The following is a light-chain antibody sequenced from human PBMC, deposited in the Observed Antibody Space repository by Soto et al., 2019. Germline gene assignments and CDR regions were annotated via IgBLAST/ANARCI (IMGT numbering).Light chain of an antibody. CDR1: QSVSSSY. CDR2: GAS. Sequence: EIVLTQSPGTLSLSPGERATLSCRASQSVSSSYLAWYQQKPGPAPRLLIYGASSRATGIPDRFSGSGSGTDLTLTISRQEPEDLAVYYWQQYGSSPLTFGGGTKVEIK. CDR3: QQYGSSPLT. J-gene: IGKJ4*01. V-gene: IGKV3-20*01.